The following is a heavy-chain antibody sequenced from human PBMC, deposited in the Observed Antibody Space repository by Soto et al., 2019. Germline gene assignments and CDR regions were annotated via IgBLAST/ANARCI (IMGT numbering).Heavy chain of an antibody. CDR1: GFTFSSYA. CDR2: ISGSGAST. V-gene: IGHV3-23*01. Sequence: EVQLLESGGGLVQPGGSLRLSCAASGFTFSSYAMSWVRQAPGKGLEWVSAISGSGASTYYADSVKGRFTISRDKSKKTLYLQMNSVRAEDTAVYYCENDQWRVDNYYGSGGISAGFYNWCQGPLVTVSA. J-gene: IGHJ4*02. D-gene: IGHD3-10*01. CDR3: ENDQWRVDNYYGSGGISAGFYN.